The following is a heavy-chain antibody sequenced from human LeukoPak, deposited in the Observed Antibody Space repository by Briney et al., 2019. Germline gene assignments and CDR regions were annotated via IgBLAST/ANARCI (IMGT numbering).Heavy chain of an antibody. J-gene: IGHJ4*02. Sequence: SEALSLTCTVSGGSISSSSYYWGWIRQPPGKGLEWIGSIYYSGSTYYNPSLKSRVTISVDTSKNQFSLKLSSVTAADTAVYYCARISSSGVLLDYWGQGTLVTVSS. CDR2: IYYSGST. CDR1: GGSISSSSYY. D-gene: IGHD3-22*01. V-gene: IGHV4-39*01. CDR3: ARISSSGVLLDY.